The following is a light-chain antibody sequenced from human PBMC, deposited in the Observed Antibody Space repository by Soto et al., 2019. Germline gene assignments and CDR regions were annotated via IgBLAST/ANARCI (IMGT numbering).Light chain of an antibody. J-gene: IGKJ4*01. Sequence: EIVLTQSPATLSLSPGERATLSCRASQSVSSYLAWYQQKPGQAPRLLIYDASNRATGIPARFSGSGSGTDFTLTISSLEPEDFAVYYCQQHSNWPLTFGGETKVEIK. CDR1: QSVSSY. V-gene: IGKV3-11*01. CDR2: DAS. CDR3: QQHSNWPLT.